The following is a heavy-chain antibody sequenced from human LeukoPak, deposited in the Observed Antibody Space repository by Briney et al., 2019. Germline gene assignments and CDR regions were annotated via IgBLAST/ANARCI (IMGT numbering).Heavy chain of an antibody. CDR1: GFTFSSYA. D-gene: IGHD6-13*01. Sequence: PGGSLRLSCAATGFTFSSYAMTWVRQAPGKGLEWVSGISGSGDTTYYADSVKGRFTISRDNSKNTLYLQMSSLRAEDTAVYYCARGGSSWYLYSFDYWGQGTLVTVSS. CDR3: ARGGSSWYLYSFDY. J-gene: IGHJ4*02. V-gene: IGHV3-23*01. CDR2: ISGSGDTT.